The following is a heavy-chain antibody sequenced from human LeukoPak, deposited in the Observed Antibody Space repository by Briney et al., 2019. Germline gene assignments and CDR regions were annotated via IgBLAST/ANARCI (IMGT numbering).Heavy chain of an antibody. D-gene: IGHD5-24*01. Sequence: GGSLRLSCAASGFTFSSYSMNWVRQAPGKGLEWVSYISSSSSTIYYADSVKGRFTISRDNAKNSLYLQMNSLRAEDTAVYYCARSITAPYFDYWGQGTLVTVSS. CDR3: ARSITAPYFDY. J-gene: IGHJ4*02. V-gene: IGHV3-48*01. CDR1: GFTFSSYS. CDR2: ISSSSSTI.